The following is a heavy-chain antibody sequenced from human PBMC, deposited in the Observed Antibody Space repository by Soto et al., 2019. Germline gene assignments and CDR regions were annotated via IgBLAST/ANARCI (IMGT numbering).Heavy chain of an antibody. CDR3: ANDYGDYRNDAFDI. CDR2: IDHLGNT. CDR1: GGMYNDYC. Sequence: QVQLHQWGSGLLKPSETLSLSCAVYGGMYNDYCWSWIRQPPGKGLEWIGEIDHLGNTNYSPSFKRRVTISQDKSKNQFSLTLTSVTAAAAAVYFCANDYGDYRNDAFDIWSQGTEVTVTS. D-gene: IGHD4-17*01. J-gene: IGHJ3*02. V-gene: IGHV4-34*08.